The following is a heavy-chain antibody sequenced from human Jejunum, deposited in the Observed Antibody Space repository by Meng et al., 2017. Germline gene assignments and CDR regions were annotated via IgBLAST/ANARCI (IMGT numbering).Heavy chain of an antibody. J-gene: IGHJ4*02. CDR1: GFTFSSYE. CDR3: ASGPQYSVSPCY. D-gene: IGHD4-11*01. V-gene: IGHV3-48*03. CDR2: ISDSGITT. Sequence: RGSLRLSCEASGFTFSSYELKWVRQAPGKGLEWVSYISDSGITTRYADSVKGRFTISRDNAKNSLYLQMESLRAEDTAVYYCASGPQYSVSPCYWGWGTLVTVSS.